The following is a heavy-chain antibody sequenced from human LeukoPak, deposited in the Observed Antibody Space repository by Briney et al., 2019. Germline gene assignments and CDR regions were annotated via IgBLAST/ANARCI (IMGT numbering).Heavy chain of an antibody. Sequence: GGSLRPSCTASGFIFNDFWMSWVRQAPGEGLEWVANIRQDGGAKNYVDSVKGRFTISRDNAKKSLYLQMNSLRAEDTAVYYCAPPPIAATGHWGQGTLVTVSS. D-gene: IGHD6-13*01. CDR2: IRQDGGAK. CDR3: APPPIAATGH. CDR1: GFIFNDFW. J-gene: IGHJ4*02. V-gene: IGHV3-7*01.